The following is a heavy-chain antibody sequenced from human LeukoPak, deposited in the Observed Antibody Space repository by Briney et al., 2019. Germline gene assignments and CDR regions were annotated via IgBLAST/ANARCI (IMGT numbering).Heavy chain of an antibody. J-gene: IGHJ3*02. V-gene: IGHV4-59*01. Sequence: SETLSLTCTVSDGSINGYYWSWIRQPPGKGLDWIGYMYSGGTTKYSPSLKSRVTISEDTSKNQFSLKLTSVTAADTAVYYCARAGQWELLRNAFDIWGQGTMVTVSS. D-gene: IGHD1-26*01. CDR1: DGSINGYY. CDR2: MYSGGTT. CDR3: ARAGQWELLRNAFDI.